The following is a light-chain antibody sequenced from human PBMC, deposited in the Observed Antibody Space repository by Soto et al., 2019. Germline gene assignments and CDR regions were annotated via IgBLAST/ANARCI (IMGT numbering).Light chain of an antibody. Sequence: DIQMTQSPSSLSASVGDRVTITCRASQSISNYLNWYQQKPGKAPKFLIYAASSLQSGVPSRFSGRGSGTDFTLTISSLQPEDFAIYYYQQSYSTPLTFGGGTKVEIK. V-gene: IGKV1-39*01. CDR2: AAS. J-gene: IGKJ4*01. CDR1: QSISNY. CDR3: QQSYSTPLT.